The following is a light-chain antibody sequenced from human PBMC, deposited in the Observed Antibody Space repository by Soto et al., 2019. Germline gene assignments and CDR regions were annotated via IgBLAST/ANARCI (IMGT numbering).Light chain of an antibody. J-gene: IGKJ1*01. CDR1: QSVSSS. CDR3: QQYNNWWT. Sequence: EIGMTQSPATLSVSPGERATLSCRASQSVSSSLAWYQQKPGQAPRLLIYGSSTRATGIPARFSGSGSGTEFTLTISSLQSEDFAVYYCQQYNNWWTFGQGTKVDIK. V-gene: IGKV3-15*01. CDR2: GSS.